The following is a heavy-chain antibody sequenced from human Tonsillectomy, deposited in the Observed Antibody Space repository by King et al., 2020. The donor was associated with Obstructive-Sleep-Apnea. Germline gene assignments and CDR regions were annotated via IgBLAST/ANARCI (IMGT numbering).Heavy chain of an antibody. J-gene: IGHJ4*02. Sequence: VQLVQSGAEVKKPGSSVKVSCKASGGTFSSYAISWVRQAPGQGLEWMGGIIPIFGTANYAQKFQGRVTITADESTSTAYMELSSLRSEDTAVYYFARDGREYYYASSGYFGMGYWGQGTLVTVSS. CDR1: GGTFSSYA. D-gene: IGHD3-22*01. CDR3: ARDGREYYYASSGYFGMGY. V-gene: IGHV1-69*01. CDR2: IIPIFGTA.